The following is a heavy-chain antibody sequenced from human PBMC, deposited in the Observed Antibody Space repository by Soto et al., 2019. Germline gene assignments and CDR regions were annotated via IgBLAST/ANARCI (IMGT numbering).Heavy chain of an antibody. CDR1: GFTFSSYA. CDR3: AKDWYCSSTSCYEIVY. CDR2: ISGSGGST. J-gene: IGHJ4*02. Sequence: EVQLLESGGGLVQPGGSLRLSCEASGFTFSSYAMSWVRQAPGKGLEWVSAISGSGGSTYYADSVKGRFTISRDNSKNTLYLQMNSLRAEDMAVYYCAKDWYCSSTSCYEIVYWGQGTMVTESS. D-gene: IGHD2-2*01. V-gene: IGHV3-23*01.